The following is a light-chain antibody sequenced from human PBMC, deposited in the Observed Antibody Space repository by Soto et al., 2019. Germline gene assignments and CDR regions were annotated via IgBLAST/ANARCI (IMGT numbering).Light chain of an antibody. CDR1: QSVSNNY. Sequence: EIVLTQSPGTLSLSPVGIATLSFRASQSVSNNYLAWYQQKPGQAPRLLIYGASNRATGIPDRFSGSGSGTDFTLTISRLETEDFAVYYCQQYGSSGTFGQGTKVDIK. CDR3: QQYGSSGT. V-gene: IGKV3-20*01. CDR2: GAS. J-gene: IGKJ1*01.